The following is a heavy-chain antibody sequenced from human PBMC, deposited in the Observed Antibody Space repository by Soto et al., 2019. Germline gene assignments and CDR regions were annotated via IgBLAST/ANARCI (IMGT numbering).Heavy chain of an antibody. CDR2: SSNSGSFT. Sequence: LRLSWAASGVTLSDHYMIWIRQAPGKGLEWIGYSSNSGSFTRYADSVKGRFSISRDNAKSSLYLQISSLRGDDTATYYCVKSGDNYNLLDYWGQGTPVTVSS. CDR1: GVTLSDHY. V-gene: IGHV3-11*06. D-gene: IGHD1-1*01. CDR3: VKSGDNYNLLDY. J-gene: IGHJ4*02.